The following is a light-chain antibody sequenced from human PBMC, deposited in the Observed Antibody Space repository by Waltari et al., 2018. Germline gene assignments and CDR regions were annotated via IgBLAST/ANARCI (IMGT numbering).Light chain of an antibody. CDR3: SSYTSIKTPYVV. CDR2: EVT. V-gene: IGLV2-14*01. J-gene: IGLJ2*01. Sequence: QSALTQPASVSGSPGQSITLSCTGTTRDVGRYNYVSWYQCHPGKAPELIIYEVTNRPSGVSDRFSVSKSGNTASLSISGLQPEDEADYYCSSYTSIKTPYVVFGGGTKVTVL. CDR1: TRDVGRYNY.